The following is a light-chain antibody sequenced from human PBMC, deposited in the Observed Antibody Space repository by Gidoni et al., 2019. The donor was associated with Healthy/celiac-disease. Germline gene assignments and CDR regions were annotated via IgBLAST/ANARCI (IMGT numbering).Light chain of an antibody. CDR1: QSLSSY. CDR2: AAS. J-gene: IGKJ3*01. CDR3: QQSYSTACT. Sequence: DIQMTQSPSSLSASVGDRVTITCRASQSLSSYLNWYQQKPGKAPKRLIYAASSLQSGVPSRFSGRGSGTDFTLTISSLQPEEFATYYCQQSYSTACTFGPGTKVDIK. V-gene: IGKV1-39*01.